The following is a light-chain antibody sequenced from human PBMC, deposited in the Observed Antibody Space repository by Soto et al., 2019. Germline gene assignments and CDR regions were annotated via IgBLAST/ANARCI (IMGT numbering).Light chain of an antibody. Sequence: EIVMTQSPATLSVSPGERATLSCRASQSVSSSYLAWYQQKPGQAPRLLIYGASSRATGIPDRFSGSGSGTDFTLTISSLEPEDFAVYYCQLYGISPHFGQGTRLEIK. CDR1: QSVSSSY. CDR3: QLYGISPH. J-gene: IGKJ5*01. CDR2: GAS. V-gene: IGKV3-20*01.